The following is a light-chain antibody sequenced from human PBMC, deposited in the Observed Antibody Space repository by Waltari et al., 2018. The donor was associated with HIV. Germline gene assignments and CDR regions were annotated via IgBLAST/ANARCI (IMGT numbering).Light chain of an antibody. Sequence: DVVMTQSPISLSVSPGESASISCRSSQSLLHSNGDNYLDWYFQKPGQSPQLLIYLGSIRAPGVPDRFSSAGSGTEFTLRISRVEPEDVGVYYCMQARQSTFTFGPGTKIEI. CDR3: MQARQSTFT. CDR1: QSLLHSNGDNY. J-gene: IGKJ3*01. V-gene: IGKV2-28*01. CDR2: LGS.